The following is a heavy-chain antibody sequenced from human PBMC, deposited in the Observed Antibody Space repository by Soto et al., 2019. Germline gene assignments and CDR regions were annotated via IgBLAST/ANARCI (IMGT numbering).Heavy chain of an antibody. CDR2: INHSGST. CDR1: GGSFSGYY. CDR3: ASFAVTTDY. Sequence: SETLSLTCAVYGGSFSGYYWSWIRQPPGKGLEWIGEINHSGSTNYNPSLKSRVTISVDTSKNQFSLKLSSVTAADTAVYYCASFAVTTDYWGQGTLVTVSS. J-gene: IGHJ4*02. V-gene: IGHV4-34*01. D-gene: IGHD4-17*01.